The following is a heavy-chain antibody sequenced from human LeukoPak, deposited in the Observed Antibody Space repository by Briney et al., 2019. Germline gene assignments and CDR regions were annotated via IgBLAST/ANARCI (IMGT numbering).Heavy chain of an antibody. D-gene: IGHD2-21*01. J-gene: IGHJ5*02. CDR1: VYTFTTYG. Sequence: GASVKVSCKASVYTFTTYGISWVRQAPGQGVEGMGWISVYNGDTNYAQKFQGRVTMTTDTSTSTVYMEVRSLTSDDTAMYYCARDRIPVRPGWFDHWGQRTLVSVSS. CDR3: ARDRIPVRPGWFDH. CDR2: ISVYNGDT. V-gene: IGHV1-18*01.